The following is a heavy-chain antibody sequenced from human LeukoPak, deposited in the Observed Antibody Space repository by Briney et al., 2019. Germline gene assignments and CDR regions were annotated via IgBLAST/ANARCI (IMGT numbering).Heavy chain of an antibody. Sequence: SETLSLTCTVSGGSISSSRYYWGWIRQPPGKGLEWIGSIYYSGSTYYNPSLKSRVTISVDTSKNQFSLKLSSVTAADTAVYYCARRNGPADYGDGYNWFDPWGQGTLVTVSS. V-gene: IGHV4-39*01. CDR2: IYYSGST. CDR3: ARRNGPADYGDGYNWFDP. J-gene: IGHJ5*02. D-gene: IGHD4-17*01. CDR1: GGSISSSRYY.